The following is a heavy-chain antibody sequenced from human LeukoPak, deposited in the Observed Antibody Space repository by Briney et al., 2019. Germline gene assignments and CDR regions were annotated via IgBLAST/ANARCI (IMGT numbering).Heavy chain of an antibody. J-gene: IGHJ4*02. D-gene: IGHD6-19*01. V-gene: IGHV1-8*03. Sequence: ASVKVSCKASGYTFTSYDINRVRQAPGQGLEWMGWMNPNSGNTGYAQKFQGRVTITRNTSISTAYMELSSLRSEDTAVYYCARGLIAVAGTGTFVYWGQGTLVTVSS. CDR1: GYTFTSYD. CDR2: MNPNSGNT. CDR3: ARGLIAVAGTGTFVY.